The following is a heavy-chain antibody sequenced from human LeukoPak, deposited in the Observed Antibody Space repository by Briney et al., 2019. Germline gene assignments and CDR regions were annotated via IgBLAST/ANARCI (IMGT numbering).Heavy chain of an antibody. CDR3: AKDQQRRLYDWFYP. J-gene: IGHJ5*02. Sequence: GGSLRLSCAASGFTFTIYAMAWVRQAPGKGLEWVSSISGSGGSTYYADSVKGRFTISRDNSKNTLYLQMNSLRAEDTAVYYWAKDQQRRLYDWFYPWGQGTLVTVSS. CDR1: GFTFTIYA. D-gene: IGHD6-25*01. V-gene: IGHV3-23*01. CDR2: ISGSGGST.